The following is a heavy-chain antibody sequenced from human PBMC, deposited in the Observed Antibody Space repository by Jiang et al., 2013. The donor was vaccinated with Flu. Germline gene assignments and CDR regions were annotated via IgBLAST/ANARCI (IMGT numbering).Heavy chain of an antibody. Sequence: GAEVKKPGSSVKVSCKASGDTFSNYAFNWVRQAPGQGLECMGGIIPRFATPNYEQKFQGRVTITADESTSTVYMELSSLSSEDTAVYYCARGGRYDSSGYYYGRFDYWGQGTLVTVSS. CDR3: ARGGRYDSSGYYYGRFDY. CDR1: GDTFSNYA. CDR2: IIPRFATP. J-gene: IGHJ4*02. V-gene: IGHV1-69*01. D-gene: IGHD3-22*01.